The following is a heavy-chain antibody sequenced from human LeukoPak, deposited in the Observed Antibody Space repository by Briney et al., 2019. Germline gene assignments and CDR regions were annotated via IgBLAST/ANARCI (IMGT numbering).Heavy chain of an antibody. CDR1: DDSFSSHY. CDR3: ARDLVTVTKGFDI. CDR2: ISYIGST. V-gene: IGHV4-59*11. D-gene: IGHD4-17*01. J-gene: IGHJ3*02. Sequence: PSETLSLTCAVSDDSFSSHYWTWIRQPPGKGLEWIGYISYIGSTNYNPSLKSRVTISIDTSRNQFSLRLSSVTAADTAVYYCARDLVTVTKGFDIWGQGTMVSVSS.